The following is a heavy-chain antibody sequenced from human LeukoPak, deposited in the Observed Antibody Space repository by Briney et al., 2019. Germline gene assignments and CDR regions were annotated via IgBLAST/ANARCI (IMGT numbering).Heavy chain of an antibody. J-gene: IGHJ5*02. CDR1: GFTFSSYA. V-gene: IGHV3-23*01. CDR2: ISGSGGST. D-gene: IGHD2-8*01. Sequence: PGGSLGLSCAASGFTFSSYAMSWVRQAPGKGLEWVSAISGSGGSTFYADSVKGRFTMSRDNSKNTLYLQMNSLRAEDTAVYYCAKVASYCTNGVCYSRIFDTWGQGTLVTVSS. CDR3: AKVASYCTNGVCYSRIFDT.